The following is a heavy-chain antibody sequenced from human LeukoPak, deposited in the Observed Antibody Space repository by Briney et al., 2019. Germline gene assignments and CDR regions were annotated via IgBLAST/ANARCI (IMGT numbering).Heavy chain of an antibody. CDR1: GFTFSSYS. CDR3: ANVPRFGMDV. V-gene: IGHV3-23*01. J-gene: IGHJ6*02. CDR2: ISGSGGST. Sequence: PGGSLRLSCAASGFTFSSYSMTWVRQAPGKGLEWVSAISGSGGSTYYADSVKGRFTISRDNSKNTLYLQMNSLRAEDTAVYYCANVPRFGMDVWGQGTTVTVSS. D-gene: IGHD3-3*01.